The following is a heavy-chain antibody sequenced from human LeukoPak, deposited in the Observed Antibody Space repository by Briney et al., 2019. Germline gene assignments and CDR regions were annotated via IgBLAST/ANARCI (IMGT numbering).Heavy chain of an antibody. J-gene: IGHJ3*02. V-gene: IGHV3-7*01. CDR2: TNQDGSEK. Sequence: GGSLRHSCAASGFTFRSYWVTWVRQAPGKGLELVASTNQDGSEKYHVDSVKGRFTISRDNDKNSLYLQMNSLRAEDTAVYYCARDPGFSAFDIWGQGAVVTVSS. CDR1: GFTFRSYW. CDR3: ARDPGFSAFDI.